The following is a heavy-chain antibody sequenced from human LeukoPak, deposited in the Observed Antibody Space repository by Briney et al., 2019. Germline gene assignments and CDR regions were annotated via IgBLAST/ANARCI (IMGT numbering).Heavy chain of an antibody. V-gene: IGHV3-23*01. CDR3: AKAWWLFPPY. Sequence: PGGSLRLSCAASGFTFSSYAMSCARHAPGGGREWVSAIIGSGGSTYYADSVKGRYTISRDNSKNTLYVQTNSLRSEDTAVYDCAKAWWLFPPYWAQGTLVTVSS. CDR2: IIGSGGST. CDR1: GFTFSSYA. J-gene: IGHJ4*02. D-gene: IGHD2-21*01.